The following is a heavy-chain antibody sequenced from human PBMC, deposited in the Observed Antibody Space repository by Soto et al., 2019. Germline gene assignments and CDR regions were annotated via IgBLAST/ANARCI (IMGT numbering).Heavy chain of an antibody. Sequence: SETLSLTCTVSGGSISSYYWSWIRQPPGKGLEWIGYIYYSGSTNYNPSLKSRVTISVDTSKNQFSLKLSSVTAADTAVYYCARVREVFGVVVGSRFDPWGQGTLVTVSS. J-gene: IGHJ5*02. CDR3: ARVREVFGVVVGSRFDP. V-gene: IGHV4-59*01. CDR1: GGSISSYY. CDR2: IYYSGST. D-gene: IGHD3-3*01.